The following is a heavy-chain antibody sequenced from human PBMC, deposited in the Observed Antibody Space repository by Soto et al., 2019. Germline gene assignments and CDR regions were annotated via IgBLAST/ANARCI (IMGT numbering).Heavy chain of an antibody. V-gene: IGHV3-30*18. CDR1: GFTFSSYG. Sequence: GGSLRLSCAASGFTFSSYGMHWVRQAPGKGLEWVAVISYDGSNKYYADSVKGRFTISRDNSKNTLYLQMNSLRAEDTAVYYCAKEMFTTKRITIFGVVTPDYWGQGTLVTVSS. D-gene: IGHD3-3*01. CDR2: ISYDGSNK. CDR3: AKEMFTTKRITIFGVVTPDY. J-gene: IGHJ4*02.